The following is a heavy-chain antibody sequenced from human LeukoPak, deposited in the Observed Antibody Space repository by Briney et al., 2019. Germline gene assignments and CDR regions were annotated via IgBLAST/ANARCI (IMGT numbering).Heavy chain of an antibody. Sequence: TGGSLRLSCAASGFTFDDYAMHWVRQAPGKGLEWVSGISWNSGSIGYADSVKGRFTISRDNAKNSLYLQMNSLRAEDTALYYCAKDPGSIVGTTGDYWGQRTLVTFSS. CDR2: ISWNSGSI. CDR3: AKDPGSIVGTTGDY. J-gene: IGHJ4*02. CDR1: GFTFDDYA. D-gene: IGHD1-26*01. V-gene: IGHV3-9*01.